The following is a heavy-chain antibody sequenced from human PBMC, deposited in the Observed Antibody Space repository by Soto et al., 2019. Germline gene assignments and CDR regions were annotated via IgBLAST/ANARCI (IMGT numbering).Heavy chain of an antibody. CDR3: TRGDGDSPDY. CDR2: INADVGET. CDR1: GYTFTHYV. V-gene: IGHV1-18*01. D-gene: IGHD5-18*01. J-gene: IGHJ4*02. Sequence: QVQLVQSGAEVKKPGASVKVSCKASGYTFTHYVITWVRQAPGQGLEGTGGINADVGETKCSQKYQGRITATMDTSPNPAYLELSSRRSDVTSVYYRTRGDGDSPDYWGQR.